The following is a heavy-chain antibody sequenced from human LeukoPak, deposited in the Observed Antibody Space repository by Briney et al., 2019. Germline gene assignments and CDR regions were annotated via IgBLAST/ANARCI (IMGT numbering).Heavy chain of an antibody. CDR3: ARHWTGYYYYGMDV. Sequence: SETLSLTCTVSGGSISSTSYHWAWIRQPPGKGLEWIGSIYYSGSTHFNPSLQSRVTMSVDASKNQFSLKLSSVTAADTAGYYCARHWTGYYYYGMDVWGQGTTVTVSS. V-gene: IGHV4-39*01. CDR2: IYYSGST. D-gene: IGHD3/OR15-3a*01. CDR1: GGSISSTSYH. J-gene: IGHJ6*02.